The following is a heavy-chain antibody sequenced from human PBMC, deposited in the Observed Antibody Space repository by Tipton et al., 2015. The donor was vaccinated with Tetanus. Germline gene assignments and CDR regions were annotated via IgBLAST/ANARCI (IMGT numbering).Heavy chain of an antibody. J-gene: IGHJ5*01. CDR3: AEDISISSSSWFDY. CDR2: ISWNSGSI. Sequence: RSLRLSCAASGFTFDDYAMHWVRQAPGKGLEWVSGISWNSGSIGYADSVKGRFTISRDNAKNSLYLQMNSLRAEDTALYYCAEDISISSSSWFDYWGQGTLVTVSS. CDR1: GFTFDDYA. D-gene: IGHD6-13*01. V-gene: IGHV3-9*01.